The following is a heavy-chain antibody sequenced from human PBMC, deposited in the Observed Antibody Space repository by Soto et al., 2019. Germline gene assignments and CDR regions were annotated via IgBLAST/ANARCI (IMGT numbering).Heavy chain of an antibody. J-gene: IGHJ5*02. Sequence: QVQLQQWGAGLLKPSETLSLTCAVYGGSFSGYYWSWIRQPPGKGLEWIGEINHSGSTNYNPSLKXRXXISVDTSKNQFSLKLSSVTAADTAVYYCARGLMQPWGQGTLVTVSS. V-gene: IGHV4-34*01. CDR1: GGSFSGYY. CDR2: INHSGST. CDR3: ARGLMQP. D-gene: IGHD2-8*01.